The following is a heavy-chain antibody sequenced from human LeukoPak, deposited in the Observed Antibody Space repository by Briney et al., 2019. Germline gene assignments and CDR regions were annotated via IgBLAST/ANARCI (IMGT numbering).Heavy chain of an antibody. CDR1: GYTFTGYY. V-gene: IGHV1-2*02. Sequence: ASVKVSCKASGYTFTGYYMHWVRQAPGQGLEWMGWINPNSGGTNYAQKFQGRVTMTRDTSISTAYMELSRLRSDDTAVYYCARESGSTSGPFDYWGQGTLVTVSS. D-gene: IGHD2-2*01. CDR3: ARESGSTSGPFDY. J-gene: IGHJ4*02. CDR2: INPNSGGT.